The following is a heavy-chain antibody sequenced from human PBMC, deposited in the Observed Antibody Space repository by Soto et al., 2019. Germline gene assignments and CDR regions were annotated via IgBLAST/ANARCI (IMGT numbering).Heavy chain of an antibody. J-gene: IGHJ4*02. CDR3: ARDESSGWSVAGAYDY. CDR1: GGTCSSYT. D-gene: IGHD6-19*01. CDR2: IIPILGIA. V-gene: IGHV1-69*08. Sequence: QVQLVQSGAEVKKPGSSVKVSCKASGGTCSSYTISWVRQAPGQGLEWMGRIIPILGIANSAQKFQGRVTITADKSTSTAYMELSSLRSEDTAVYYCARDESSGWSVAGAYDYWGQGTLVTVSS.